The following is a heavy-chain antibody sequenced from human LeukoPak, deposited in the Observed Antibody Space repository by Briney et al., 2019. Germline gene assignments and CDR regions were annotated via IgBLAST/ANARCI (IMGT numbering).Heavy chain of an antibody. D-gene: IGHD3-10*01. CDR1: GYTFTSYD. Sequence: GASVKVSCKASGYTFTSYDINWVRQATGQGLEWMGWMNPNSGNTGYAQKVQGRVTMTRNTSISTAYMELSSLRSEDTAVYYCASTRDYGSGKEMDVWGKGTTVTVSS. CDR3: ASTRDYGSGKEMDV. V-gene: IGHV1-8*01. CDR2: MNPNSGNT. J-gene: IGHJ6*04.